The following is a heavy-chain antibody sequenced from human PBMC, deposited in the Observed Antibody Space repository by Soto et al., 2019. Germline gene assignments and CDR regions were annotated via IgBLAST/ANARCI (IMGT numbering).Heavy chain of an antibody. J-gene: IGHJ6*02. CDR3: AKVIRPERGYSKYVDYYYGMDV. CDR2: ISGSGGST. D-gene: IGHD4-4*01. V-gene: IGHV3-23*01. Sequence: GGSLRLSCAASGFTFSSYAMSWVRQAPGKGLEWVSAISGSGGSTYYADSVKGRFTISRDNSKNTLYLQMNSLRAEDTAVYYCAKVIRPERGYSKYVDYYYGMDVWGQGTTVTVSS. CDR1: GFTFSSYA.